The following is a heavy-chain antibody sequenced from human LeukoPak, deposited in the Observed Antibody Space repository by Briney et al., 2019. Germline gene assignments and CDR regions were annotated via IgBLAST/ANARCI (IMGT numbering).Heavy chain of an antibody. V-gene: IGHV3-30*01. Sequence: GGSLRLSCAASGFTFSSYAMHWVRQAPGKGLEWVAVISYDGSNKYYADSVKGRFTISRDNSKNTLYVQMNSLRAEDTAVYYCARGAWKGYCSGGSCYALLNLDVWGKGTTVTVSS. J-gene: IGHJ6*04. CDR2: ISYDGSNK. D-gene: IGHD2-15*01. CDR1: GFTFSSYA. CDR3: ARGAWKGYCSGGSCYALLNLDV.